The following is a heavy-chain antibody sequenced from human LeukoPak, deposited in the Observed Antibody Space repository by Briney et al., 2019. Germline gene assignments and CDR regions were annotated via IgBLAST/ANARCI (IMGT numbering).Heavy chain of an antibody. CDR3: ARDGDAVSAAIAGAFDL. CDR1: GVSISSGNLY. D-gene: IGHD2-2*01. V-gene: IGHV4-61*09. J-gene: IGHJ3*01. CDR2: VYLTGNN. Sequence: SETLSLTCTVSGVSISSGNLYWRWIRQSAGKGLEWIVHVYLTGNNKYNPSFKNRVIISADTPKNQISLRLRSVTAADTAMFFCARDGDAVSAAIAGAFDLWGRGTLVTIS.